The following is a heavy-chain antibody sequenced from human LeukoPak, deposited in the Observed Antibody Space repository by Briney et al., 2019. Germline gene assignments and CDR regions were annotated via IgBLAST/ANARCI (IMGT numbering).Heavy chain of an antibody. J-gene: IGHJ4*02. CDR1: GGTFSSYA. D-gene: IGHD6-19*01. V-gene: IGHV1-69*04. CDR3: ARDLGAGTFVFDY. Sequence: SVKVSFTASGGTFSSYAISWVRQAPGQGREWMGRIIPILGIANYAQKFQGRVTITADKSTSTAYMELSSLRSEDTAVYYCARDLGAGTFVFDYWGQGTLVTVSS. CDR2: IIPILGIA.